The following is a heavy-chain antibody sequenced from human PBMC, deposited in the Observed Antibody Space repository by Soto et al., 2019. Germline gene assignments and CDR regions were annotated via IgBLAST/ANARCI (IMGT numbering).Heavy chain of an antibody. CDR3: ARQDGYYYYMDV. CDR1: DGSFSSHY. J-gene: IGHJ6*03. CDR2: VFYTGST. Sequence: QVELQESGPGLVKPSETLSLTCKVSDGSFSSHYWSWIRQPPGEGMEWIGYVFYTGSTNYNPSLRSRVLISVDTSKNQFSLKLRSVTAADTAVYYCARQDGYYYYMDVWGKGTTVTVSS. V-gene: IGHV4-59*08.